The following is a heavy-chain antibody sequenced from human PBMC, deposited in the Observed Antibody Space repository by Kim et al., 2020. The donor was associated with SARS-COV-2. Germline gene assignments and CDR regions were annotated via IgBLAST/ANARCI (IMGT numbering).Heavy chain of an antibody. V-gene: IGHV4-34*01. Sequence: SETLSLTCAIYGGSFSGYYWRWIRQPTGEGLEWIGEINHRGSTNYNPSLKSRLTISVDTSKNQFSLKLSSVTAADTAAYYCERGLVVPAAIRGVVQNYYYYMDVWGKGTTVTVS. CDR2: INHRGST. J-gene: IGHJ6*03. CDR1: GGSFSGYY. CDR3: ERGLVVPAAIRGVVQNYYYYMDV. D-gene: IGHD2-2*02.